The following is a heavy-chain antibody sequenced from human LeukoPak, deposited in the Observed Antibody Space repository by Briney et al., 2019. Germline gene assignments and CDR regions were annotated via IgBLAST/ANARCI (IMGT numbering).Heavy chain of an antibody. CDR3: ARYYTSGSFDY. CDR2: IYHSGST. J-gene: IGHJ4*02. D-gene: IGHD3-10*01. CDR1: GYSISSGYY. Sequence: SETLSLTCTVSGYSISSGYYWGWIRQPPGKGLEWIGSIYHSGSTYYNPSLKSRVTISVDTSKNQFSLKLRSVTAADTAVYYCARYYTSGSFDYWGQGTLVTASS. V-gene: IGHV4-38-2*02.